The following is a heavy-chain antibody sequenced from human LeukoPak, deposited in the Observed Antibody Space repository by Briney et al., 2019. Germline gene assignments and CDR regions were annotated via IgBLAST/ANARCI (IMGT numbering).Heavy chain of an antibody. CDR2: ISGSGGST. CDR1: GFTFSSYA. V-gene: IGHV3-23*01. J-gene: IGHJ4*02. D-gene: IGHD1-26*01. Sequence: PGGSLRLSCAASGFTFSSYAMSWVRQAPGKGLEWVSAISGSGGSTYYADSGKGRFTISRDNSKNTLYLQMNSLRAEDTAVYYCAKDQGSSYSGSYLLFDYWGQGTLVTVSS. CDR3: AKDQGSSYSGSYLLFDY.